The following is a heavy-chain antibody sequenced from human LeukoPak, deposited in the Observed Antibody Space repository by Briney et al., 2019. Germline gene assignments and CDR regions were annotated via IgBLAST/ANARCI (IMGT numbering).Heavy chain of an antibody. D-gene: IGHD6-19*01. J-gene: IGHJ4*02. CDR1: GFTFSSYA. V-gene: IGHV3-23*01. Sequence: PGGSLRLSCAASGFTFSSYAMTWVRQAPGVGLEWVSTISGSGGSTYYADSVKGRFTISRDNSKNTLYLQMNSLRAEDTAVYYCAKGEWLAHFDYWGQGTLVSVSS. CDR2: ISGSGGST. CDR3: AKGEWLAHFDY.